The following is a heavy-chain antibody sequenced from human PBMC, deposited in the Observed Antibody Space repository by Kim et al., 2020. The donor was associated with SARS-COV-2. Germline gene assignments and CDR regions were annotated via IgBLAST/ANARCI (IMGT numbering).Heavy chain of an antibody. D-gene: IGHD4-17*01. Sequence: YYADSVKGRFTISRDNSKNTLNLQVNSLRAEDTAVYYCAKVSGDPYYFDYWGQGTLVTVSS. CDR3: AKVSGDPYYFDY. J-gene: IGHJ4*02. V-gene: IGHV3-23*01.